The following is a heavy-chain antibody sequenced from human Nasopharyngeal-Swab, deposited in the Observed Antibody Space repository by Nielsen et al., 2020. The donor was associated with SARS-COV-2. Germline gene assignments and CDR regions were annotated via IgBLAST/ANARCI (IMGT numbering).Heavy chain of an antibody. CDR1: GGSISSSSYY. Sequence: SETLSLTCSVSGGSISSSSYYWGWIRQPPGKGLEWIGSIYRSGTTYYNPSLKSRVTISVDTSKSQFSLNLNSVTAADTAVYYCARDRASSWAPEGAFDIWGQGTMVTVSS. CDR3: ARDRASSWAPEGAFDI. V-gene: IGHV4-39*07. CDR2: IYRSGTT. J-gene: IGHJ3*02. D-gene: IGHD6-13*01.